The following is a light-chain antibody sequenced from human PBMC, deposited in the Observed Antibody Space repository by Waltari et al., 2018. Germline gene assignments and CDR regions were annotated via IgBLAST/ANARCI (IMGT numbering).Light chain of an antibody. CDR1: QSVSSN. CDR2: GAH. V-gene: IGKV3-15*01. CDR3: QQYNDWPYT. J-gene: IGKJ2*01. Sequence: ERVMTQSPATLSVSPGERATLSCRASQSVSSNLAWYQQKPGQAPRLLIYGAHTRATGIPARFSGSGSGTEFTLTISSMQSEDFAVYYCQQYNDWPYTFGQGTKLEIK.